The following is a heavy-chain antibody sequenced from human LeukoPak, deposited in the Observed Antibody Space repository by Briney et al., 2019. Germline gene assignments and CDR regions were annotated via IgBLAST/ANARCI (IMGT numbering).Heavy chain of an antibody. D-gene: IGHD1-1*01. J-gene: IGHJ6*02. CDR3: AVNEISYYGMDV. CDR1: GFTFTSSA. CDR2: IVVGSGNT. V-gene: IGHV1-58*02. Sequence: SVKVSCKASGFTFTSSAMQWVRQARGQRLEWIGWIVVGSGNTNYAQKVQERVAITRKMSTRTAYMEQSRLRSEDTAVYYCAVNEISYYGMDVWGQGTKVTVSS.